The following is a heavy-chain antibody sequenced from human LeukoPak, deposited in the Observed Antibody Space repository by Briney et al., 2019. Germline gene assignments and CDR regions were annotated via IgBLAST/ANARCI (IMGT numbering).Heavy chain of an antibody. CDR1: GGSISSYY. D-gene: IGHD6-13*01. Sequence: SETLSLTCTVSGGSISSYYWSWIRQPPGKGLEWIGYIYYSGSTNYNPSLKSRVTISVDTSKNQFSLKLSSVTAADPAVYYCAGAEPGIAAAGTNWFDPWGQGTLVTVSS. J-gene: IGHJ5*02. CDR3: AGAEPGIAAAGTNWFDP. V-gene: IGHV4-59*01. CDR2: IYYSGST.